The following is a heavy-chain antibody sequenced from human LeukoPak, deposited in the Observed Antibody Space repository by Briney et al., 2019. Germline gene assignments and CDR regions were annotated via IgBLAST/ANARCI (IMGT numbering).Heavy chain of an antibody. D-gene: IGHD4-23*01. Sequence: SETLSLTCTVSGGSISTYYWTWIRQPPGRGLEWIGYIYYSGSTNYNPSLESRVTISVDTSKNQFSLSLRSVTAAETAVYYCTRHPGGNAAHRFDYWGQGILVTVSS. CDR3: TRHPGGNAAHRFDY. CDR1: GGSISTYY. CDR2: IYYSGST. J-gene: IGHJ4*02. V-gene: IGHV4-59*08.